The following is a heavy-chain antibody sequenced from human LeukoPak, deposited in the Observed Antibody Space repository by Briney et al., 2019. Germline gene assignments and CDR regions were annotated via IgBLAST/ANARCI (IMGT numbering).Heavy chain of an antibody. J-gene: IGHJ4*02. D-gene: IGHD6-13*01. CDR2: ISWNSGSI. CDR3: AKDMRPGTWGYFDY. CDR1: GFTFDDYA. Sequence: GGSLRLSCAASGFTFDDYAMHWVRQAPGKGLEWVSGISWNSGSIGYADSVKGRFTISRDNAKNSLYLQMNSLRAEDTALYYCAKDMRPGTWGYFDYWGQGTLVTVSS. V-gene: IGHV3-9*01.